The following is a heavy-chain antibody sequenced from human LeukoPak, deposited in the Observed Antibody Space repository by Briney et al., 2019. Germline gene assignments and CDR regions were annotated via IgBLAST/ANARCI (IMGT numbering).Heavy chain of an antibody. V-gene: IGHV3-30-3*01. CDR1: GFTFSSYA. Sequence: PGRSLRLSCAASGFTFSSYAMHWVRQAPGKGLEWVAVMSFDGTHIYADSVKGRFTISRDNSKNTLYLQMNSLRDKDTAVYHCARCSGYGMDVWGQGTTVTVSS. J-gene: IGHJ6*02. CDR3: ARCSGYGMDV. D-gene: IGHD3-10*02. CDR2: MSFDGTHI.